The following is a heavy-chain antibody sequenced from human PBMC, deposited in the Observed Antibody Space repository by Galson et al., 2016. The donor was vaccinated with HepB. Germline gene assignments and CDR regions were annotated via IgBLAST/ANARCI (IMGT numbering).Heavy chain of an antibody. Sequence: SVKVSCKASGNTFTSYYMHWVRQAPGQGLEWMGIINPSGGSTSYAQKFQGRVTATRDTSTSTVYMELSSLRSEDTAVYYCARQTAAGGGLDIWGQGTMVTVSS. V-gene: IGHV1-46*01. CDR3: ARQTAAGGGLDI. D-gene: IGHD6-13*01. J-gene: IGHJ3*02. CDR2: INPSGGST. CDR1: GNTFTSYY.